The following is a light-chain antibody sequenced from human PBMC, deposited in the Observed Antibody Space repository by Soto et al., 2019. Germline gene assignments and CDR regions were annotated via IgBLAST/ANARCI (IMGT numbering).Light chain of an antibody. J-gene: IGLJ1*01. CDR3: GTWDSSLSSYV. Sequence: QSALTQPASVSAAPGQKVTISCSGSSSNIENNYVSWYQQLPGTAPKLPIYDNNKRPSGIPDRFSGSKSGTSATLGITGLQTGDEADYYCGTWDSSLSSYVFGTGTKVTVL. V-gene: IGLV1-51*01. CDR1: SSNIENNY. CDR2: DNN.